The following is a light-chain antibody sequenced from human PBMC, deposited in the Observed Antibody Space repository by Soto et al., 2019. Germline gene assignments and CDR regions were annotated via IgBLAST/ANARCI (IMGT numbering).Light chain of an antibody. V-gene: IGLV2-14*01. CDR2: DVS. CDR3: CSYAGSRGV. CDR1: TRDVGGYNY. J-gene: IGLJ1*01. Sequence: QTVPALPAPLSGSPWQAITLSCTGTTRDVGGYNYVSWYQQHPGKAPKLMIYDVSNRPSGVSNRFSGSKSGNTASLTISGLQAEDEADYYCCSYAGSRGVFGTGTKVTVL.